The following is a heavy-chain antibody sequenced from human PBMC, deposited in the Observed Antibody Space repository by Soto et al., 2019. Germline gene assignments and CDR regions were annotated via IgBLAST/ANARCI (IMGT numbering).Heavy chain of an antibody. D-gene: IGHD3-10*01. V-gene: IGHV4-39*01. Sequence: SETLSLTCTVSGGSISSSSYYWGWIRQPPGKGLEWIGSIYYSGSTYYNPSLKSRVTISVDTSKNQLSLKLSSVTAADTAAYFCAPHRGPRVPGAISDWLNPCRQGTLVTVSS. CDR2: IYYSGST. J-gene: IGHJ5*02. CDR3: APHRGPRVPGAISDWLNP. CDR1: GGSISSSSYY.